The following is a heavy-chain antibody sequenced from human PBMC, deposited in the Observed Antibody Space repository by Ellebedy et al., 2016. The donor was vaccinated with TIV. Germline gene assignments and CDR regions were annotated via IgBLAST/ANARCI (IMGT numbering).Heavy chain of an antibody. CDR1: GYSFTSYW. J-gene: IGHJ6*02. CDR2: IYPGDSDT. V-gene: IGHV5-51*01. CDR3: ARLKDVRDDYGDYGMDV. D-gene: IGHD4-17*01. Sequence: GESLKISXKGSGYSFTSYWIGWVRQMPGKGLEWMGIIYPGDSDTRYSPSFQGQVTISADKSISTAYLQWSSLKASDTAMYYCARLKDVRDDYGDYGMDVWGQGTTVTVSS.